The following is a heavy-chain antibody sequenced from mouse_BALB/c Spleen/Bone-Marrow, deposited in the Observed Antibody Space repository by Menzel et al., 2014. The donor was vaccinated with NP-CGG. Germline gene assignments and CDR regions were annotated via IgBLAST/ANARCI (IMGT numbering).Heavy chain of an antibody. V-gene: IGHV5-6-5*01. J-gene: IGHJ1*01. CDR3: AKGYYYSNYVLFFDV. Sequence: EVQLVESGGGLVKPGGSLKLSCEVSGFTFSRYAMSWVRQTPEKRLEWVASISSGGSTYNPDSVKGRFTISRDNARNNLDQQISSLKSEDTAMYYCAKGYYYSNYVLFFDVWGAGTTVTFSS. CDR2: ISSGGST. D-gene: IGHD2-5*01. CDR1: GFTFSRYA.